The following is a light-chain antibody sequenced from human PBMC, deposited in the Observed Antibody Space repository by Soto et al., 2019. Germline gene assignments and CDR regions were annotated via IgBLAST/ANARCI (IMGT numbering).Light chain of an antibody. Sequence: QSVLTQPPSVSGAPGQRVTISCTGSSSNIGAGYDVHWYQQLPGTAPKLLIYGNSNRPSGVPDRFSGSKSGTSASLAITGLQAEDEADYYCQSYDSSLSGSDYVFGSATKVTVL. CDR1: SSNIGAGYD. V-gene: IGLV1-40*01. CDR2: GNS. CDR3: QSYDSSLSGSDYV. J-gene: IGLJ1*01.